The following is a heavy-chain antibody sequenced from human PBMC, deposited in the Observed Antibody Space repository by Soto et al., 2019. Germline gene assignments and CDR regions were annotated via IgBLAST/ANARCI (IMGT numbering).Heavy chain of an antibody. D-gene: IGHD3-10*01. J-gene: IGHJ6*02. CDR2: INHSGST. V-gene: IGHV4-34*01. CDR1: GGSFSGYY. Sequence: TSETLSLTCAVYGGSFSGYYWSWIRQPPGKGLEWIGEINHSGSTNYNPSLKSRVTISVDTSKNQFSLKLSSVTAADTAVYYCARTRSIYGSGSYPYYYYYYGMDVWGQGTTVT. CDR3: ARTRSIYGSGSYPYYYYYYGMDV.